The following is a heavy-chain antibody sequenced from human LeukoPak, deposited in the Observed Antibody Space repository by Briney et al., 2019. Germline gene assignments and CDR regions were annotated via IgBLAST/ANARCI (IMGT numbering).Heavy chain of an antibody. D-gene: IGHD2-15*01. Sequence: GGSLRLSCAASGFTFSSYSMNWVRQAPGKGLEWVSSISSSSSYIYYADSVKGRFTISRDNAKNSLYLQMNSLRAEDTAVYYCARARARYCSGGSCYSGVYFDYWGQGTLVTVSS. J-gene: IGHJ4*02. CDR3: ARARARYCSGGSCYSGVYFDY. V-gene: IGHV3-21*01. CDR2: ISSSSSYI. CDR1: GFTFSSYS.